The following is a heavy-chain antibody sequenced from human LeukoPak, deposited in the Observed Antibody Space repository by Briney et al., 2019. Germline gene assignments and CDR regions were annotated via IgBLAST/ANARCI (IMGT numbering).Heavy chain of an antibody. Sequence: GGSLRLSCAASGFTFSSYSMNWVRQAPGKGLEWVSSISSSSSYIYYADSVKGRFTISRDNAKNSLYLQMNSLRAEDTAVYYCARPSYSSSFYYYYYGMDVWGQGTMVTVSS. CDR3: ARPSYSSSFYYYYYGMDV. J-gene: IGHJ6*02. V-gene: IGHV3-21*01. D-gene: IGHD6-13*01. CDR1: GFTFSSYS. CDR2: ISSSSSYI.